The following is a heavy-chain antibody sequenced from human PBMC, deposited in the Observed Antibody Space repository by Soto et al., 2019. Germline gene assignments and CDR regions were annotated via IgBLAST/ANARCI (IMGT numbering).Heavy chain of an antibody. CDR1: GGSISSYY. CDR2: IYYSGST. CDR3: ARTHLL. J-gene: IGHJ4*02. D-gene: IGHD1-26*01. Sequence: SENLSLTCTVSGGSISSYYWSWIRQPPGKGLEWIGYIYYSGSTIYNPSLKGRVTISVDTSKNQFSLKLSSVTAADTAVYYCARTHLLWGQGTLVIVSS. V-gene: IGHV4-59*12.